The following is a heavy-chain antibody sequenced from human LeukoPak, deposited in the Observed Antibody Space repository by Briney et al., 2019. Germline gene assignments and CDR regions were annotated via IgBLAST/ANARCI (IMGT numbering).Heavy chain of an antibody. CDR3: ARDPQSPRTSAFHI. CDR1: GGTFSSYA. V-gene: IGHV1-69*13. CDR2: IIPIFGTA. Sequence: ASVKVSCKASGGTFSSYAISLVRQAPGRGLEWMGGIIPIFGTANYAQKFQGRVTITADESTSTAYMELSSLRSEDTAVYYCARDPQSPRTSAFHIWGQGTMVTVSS. J-gene: IGHJ3*02.